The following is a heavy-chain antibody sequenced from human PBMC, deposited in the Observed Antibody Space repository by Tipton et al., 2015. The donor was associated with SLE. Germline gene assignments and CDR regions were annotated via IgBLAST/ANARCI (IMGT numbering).Heavy chain of an antibody. V-gene: IGHV4-34*01. CDR2: INHSGST. CDR3: AREGIEMATIGN. CDR1: GGSFSGYY. J-gene: IGHJ3*01. Sequence: LRLSCAVYGGSFSGYYWSWIRQSPGKGLEWIGEINHSGSTNYNPSLKSRVTISVDTSKNQFSLKLSSVTAADTAVYYCAREGIEMATIGNWGQGTMVTVSS. D-gene: IGHD5-24*01.